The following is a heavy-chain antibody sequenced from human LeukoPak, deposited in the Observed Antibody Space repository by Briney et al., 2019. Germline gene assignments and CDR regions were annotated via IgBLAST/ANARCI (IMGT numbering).Heavy chain of an antibody. CDR2: ISDHGKSR. J-gene: IGHJ4*02. D-gene: IGHD6-13*01. Sequence: PGGSLRLSCAASGFTFSSYSMNWVRQTPGKGLEWVSYISDHGKSRNYVDSVKGRFAISRDNAKNFLYLQMNSLRVEDTAVYFCARARIAAPLLDYWGQGSLVTVSS. V-gene: IGHV3-48*04. CDR3: ARARIAAPLLDY. CDR1: GFTFSSYS.